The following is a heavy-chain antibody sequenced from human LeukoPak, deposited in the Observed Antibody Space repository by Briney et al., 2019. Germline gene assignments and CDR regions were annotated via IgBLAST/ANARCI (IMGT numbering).Heavy chain of an antibody. CDR2: IKQDGSEK. D-gene: IGHD6-13*01. Sequence: PGGSLRLSCTASGFTFGDYAMSWVRQAPGKGLEWVANIKQDGSEKYYVDSVKGRFTISSDNAKNSLYLQMNSLRAEDTALYYCAKGYSSSFVWYFDYWGQGTLVTVSS. V-gene: IGHV3-7*03. CDR1: GFTFGDYA. J-gene: IGHJ4*02. CDR3: AKGYSSSFVWYFDY.